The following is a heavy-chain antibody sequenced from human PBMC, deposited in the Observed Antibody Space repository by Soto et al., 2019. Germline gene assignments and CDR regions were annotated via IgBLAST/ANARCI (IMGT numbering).Heavy chain of an antibody. CDR2: ISAHNGNT. CDR3: ARGWYGDY. J-gene: IGHJ4*02. D-gene: IGHD2-15*01. V-gene: IGHV1-18*01. CDR1: GYDFTTYG. Sequence: QVHLVQSGAEVKKPGASVKVSCKGSGYDFTTYGITWVRQAPGQGLEWMAWISAHNGNTDYAQKLQGRVTVTRDTSTSTAYMELRGLRSDDTAVYYCARGWYGDYWGQGALVTVSS.